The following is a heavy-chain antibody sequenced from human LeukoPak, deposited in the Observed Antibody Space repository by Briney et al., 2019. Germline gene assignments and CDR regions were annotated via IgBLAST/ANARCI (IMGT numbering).Heavy chain of an antibody. J-gene: IGHJ6*03. CDR3: ARAQDYYYYMDV. CDR2: TYYRSEWYN. Sequence: SQTHSLTCDISGDSVSTNSATWNWISQPPSRGLEWLGRTYYRSEWYNDYAVSVKSRITINPDTSKNQFSLQLHSVTPEDTAVYYCARAQDYYYYMDVWGKGTTVTVSS. CDR1: GDSVSTNSAT. V-gene: IGHV6-1*01.